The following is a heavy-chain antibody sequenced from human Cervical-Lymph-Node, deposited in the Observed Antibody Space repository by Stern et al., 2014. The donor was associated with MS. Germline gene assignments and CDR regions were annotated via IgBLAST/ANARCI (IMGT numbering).Heavy chain of an antibody. D-gene: IGHD6-13*01. CDR1: GFTFSCCG. CDR2: ISYDGSYK. Sequence: QVQLVQSGGGVVQPGRSLRLTCAASGFTFSCCGMHWVRQTPGKGLEWVAVISYDGSYKYYGDSVKGRFTISRDNSKNTLYLQMNSLRAEDTAVYYCAKYSSSSLGMDVWGQGTTVTVSS. V-gene: IGHV3-30*18. J-gene: IGHJ6*02. CDR3: AKYSSSSLGMDV.